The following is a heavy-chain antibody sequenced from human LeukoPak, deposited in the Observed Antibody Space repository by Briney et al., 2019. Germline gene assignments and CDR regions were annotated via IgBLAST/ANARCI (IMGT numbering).Heavy chain of an antibody. CDR3: AKDHTVTLAFDS. CDR2: IYNVGST. Sequence: GGSLRLSCAASGFTISSFYMSWVRQAPGKGLEWVSVIYNVGSTYYADSVKGRFTISRDNSKNTLYLQMSSLRGEDTAVYYCAKDHTVTLAFDSWGQGTLVTVSS. CDR1: GFTISSFY. D-gene: IGHD4-17*01. J-gene: IGHJ4*02. V-gene: IGHV3-53*01.